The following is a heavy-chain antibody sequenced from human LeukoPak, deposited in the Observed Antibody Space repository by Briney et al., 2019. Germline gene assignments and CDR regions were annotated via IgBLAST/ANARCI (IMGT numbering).Heavy chain of an antibody. CDR1: GYSFTSYW. J-gene: IGHJ5*02. CDR3: ARHGYYGSGSYPRGGWFDP. V-gene: IGHV5-51*01. Sequence: GESLKISCKGSGYSFTSYWIGWVRQMPGKGLEWMGIIYPGDSDTRYSPSFQGQVTISADKSISTAYLQWSSLKASDTAMYYCARHGYYGSGSYPRGGWFDPWGQGTLVTVSS. D-gene: IGHD3-10*01. CDR2: IYPGDSDT.